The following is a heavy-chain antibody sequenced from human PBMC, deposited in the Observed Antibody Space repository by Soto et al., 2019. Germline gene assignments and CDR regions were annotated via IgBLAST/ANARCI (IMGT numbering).Heavy chain of an antibody. CDR2: IHYGGST. CDR1: GGSIGTYY. CDR3: ARGPCRSATCYRGWFDP. V-gene: IGHV4-59*01. Sequence: QVQLQESGPGLVKPSETLSLNCTVSGGSIGTYYWSWIQQPPGKRLEWIAYIHYGGSTNYNPSLKSRVTLSLDTSKNQFSLKLNSVTAADTAVYYCARGPCRSATCYRGWFDPWGQGVLVTVSP. D-gene: IGHD2-2*01. J-gene: IGHJ5*02.